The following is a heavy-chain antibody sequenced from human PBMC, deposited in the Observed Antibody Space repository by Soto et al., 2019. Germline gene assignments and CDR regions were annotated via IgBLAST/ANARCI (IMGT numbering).Heavy chain of an antibody. CDR2: ISSGSNT. J-gene: IGHJ6*02. Sequence: EVQLLESGGGLVQPGGSLRLSCVASGFPFSSYAMSWVRQTPGRGLECVSSISSGSNTYYTDSVRGRFTISSDNSKNSLYLQMSSPRAGDTVLYCCAKASGPGKSAGMDVWGQGARVSVSS. D-gene: IGHD1-26*01. CDR3: AKASGPGKSAGMDV. CDR1: GFPFSSYA. V-gene: IGHV3-23*01.